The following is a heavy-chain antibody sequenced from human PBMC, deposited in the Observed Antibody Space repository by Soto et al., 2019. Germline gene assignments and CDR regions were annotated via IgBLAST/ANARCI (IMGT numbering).Heavy chain of an antibody. V-gene: IGHV4-39*01. Sequence: PSETLSLTCTVSGGSISSSSYYWGWIRQPPGKGLEWIGSIYYSGSTYYNPSLKSRVTISVDTSKNQFSLKLSSVTAADTAVYYCARIGLGMVRGVITHYYYYGMDVWGKGTTVTVSS. CDR3: ARIGLGMVRGVITHYYYYGMDV. CDR2: IYYSGST. D-gene: IGHD3-10*01. CDR1: GGSISSSSYY. J-gene: IGHJ6*04.